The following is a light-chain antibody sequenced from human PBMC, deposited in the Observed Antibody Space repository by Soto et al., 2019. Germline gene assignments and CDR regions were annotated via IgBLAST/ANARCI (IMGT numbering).Light chain of an antibody. Sequence: EIVLTQSPGTLSLSPGERATLSCRASQSVSSSYLAWYQQKPGQAPRLLIYGASSRATGIPDRVSGSGSGTDFTLTMSRLEPEDFAVYYCQQYGSSLFTFGPGTKVDIK. CDR3: QQYGSSLFT. CDR1: QSVSSSY. V-gene: IGKV3-20*01. CDR2: GAS. J-gene: IGKJ3*01.